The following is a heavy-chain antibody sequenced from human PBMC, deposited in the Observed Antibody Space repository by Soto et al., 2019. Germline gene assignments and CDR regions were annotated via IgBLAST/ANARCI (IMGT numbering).Heavy chain of an antibody. D-gene: IGHD3-3*01. J-gene: IGHJ4*02. CDR3: TKDERFLEWLT. CDR2: FDPEDGET. Sequence: ASVKVSCKVSGYTLTELSMHWVRQAPGKGLEWMGGFDPEDGETIYAQKFQGRVTMTEDTSTETAYMELSSLRSEDTAVYYCTKDERFLEWLTWGQGTLVTVSS. V-gene: IGHV1-24*01. CDR1: GYTLTELS.